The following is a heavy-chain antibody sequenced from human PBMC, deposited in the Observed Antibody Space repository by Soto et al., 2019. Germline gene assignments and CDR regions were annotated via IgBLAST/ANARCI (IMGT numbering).Heavy chain of an antibody. J-gene: IGHJ4*02. D-gene: IGHD2-2*01. V-gene: IGHV3-23*01. Sequence: EVQLLDSGGGLAQPGGSLRLSCAASGFTFGNYAMNWVRQAPGKGLEWVSTVSGNGAVTYYADSVKGRFTISRDNSRSTLYLQMNNPRAEDTAIYFCAKVPASLKTFDYWGQGTLVTVSS. CDR2: VSGNGAVT. CDR1: GFTFGNYA. CDR3: AKVPASLKTFDY.